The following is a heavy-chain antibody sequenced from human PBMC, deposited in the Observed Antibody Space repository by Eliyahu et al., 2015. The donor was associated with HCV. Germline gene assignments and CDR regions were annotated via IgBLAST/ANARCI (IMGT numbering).Heavy chain of an antibody. CDR1: GDSVSSNNW. D-gene: IGHD3-10*01. CDR3: AKDPGGSRGSYYGLVV. J-gene: IGHJ6*02. Sequence: QVQLQESGPGLVKPSGTLSLICAVSGDSVSSNNWWSWVRQSPGKGLEWIGDIFHSGSFNDNPSLENRVTISIDKSKNQVSLKLKSVTAADSAVYYCAKDPGGSRGSYYGLVVWGQGTTVTVSS. V-gene: IGHV4-4*02. CDR2: IFHSGSF.